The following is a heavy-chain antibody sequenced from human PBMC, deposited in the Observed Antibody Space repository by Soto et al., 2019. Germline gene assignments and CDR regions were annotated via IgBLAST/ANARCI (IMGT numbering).Heavy chain of an antibody. Sequence: PSETLSLTCTVSGGSISSGGYYWSWIRQPPGKGLEWIGYIYYSGSTNYNPSLKSRVTISVDTSKNQFSLKLSSVTAADTAVYYCARDAHYYMDVWGKGTTVTVSS. CDR3: ARDAHYYMDV. J-gene: IGHJ6*03. V-gene: IGHV4-61*08. CDR2: IYYSGST. CDR1: GGSISSGGYY.